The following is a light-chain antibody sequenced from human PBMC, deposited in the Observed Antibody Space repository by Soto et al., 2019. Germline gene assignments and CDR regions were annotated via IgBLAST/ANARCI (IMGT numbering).Light chain of an antibody. J-gene: IGLJ2*01. Sequence: QSALTQPRSVSGSPGQSVTISCTGTSNDVGGYNFVSWYQQHPGKVPKLFIYDVSRRPSGVPDRFSGSKSGNTASLTISGLQAEDEADYYCSSYDGSYPLVFGGGTKVTVL. CDR2: DVS. CDR1: SNDVGGYNF. V-gene: IGLV2-11*01. CDR3: SSYDGSYPLV.